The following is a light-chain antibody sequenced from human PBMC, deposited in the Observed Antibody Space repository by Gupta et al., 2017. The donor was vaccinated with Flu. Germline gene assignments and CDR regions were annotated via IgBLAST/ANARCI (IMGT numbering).Light chain of an antibody. J-gene: IGKJ1*01. Sequence: DIQMTQSPSSLSASLGDRITITCRASQSISIYLNWYQQIPGKAPKLLISGATSLQSGVPSRFSGSGSGTDFTLTISSLQPEDFVTYYCQQSDSTPQTFGQGTKVE. CDR3: QQSDSTPQT. V-gene: IGKV1-39*01. CDR2: GAT. CDR1: QSISIY.